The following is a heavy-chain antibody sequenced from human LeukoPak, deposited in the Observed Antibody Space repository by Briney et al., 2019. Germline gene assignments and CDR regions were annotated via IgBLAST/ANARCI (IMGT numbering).Heavy chain of an antibody. V-gene: IGHV4-39*07. CDR3: ARAHRNYYDSSGYGY. CDR2: IYYSGNT. J-gene: IGHJ4*02. CDR1: GGSINSSSYY. D-gene: IGHD3-22*01. Sequence: SETLSLTCTVSGGSINSSSYYWGWIRQPPGKGLEWIGSIYYSGNTYYNPSLKSRVTISVRSSKNQFSLKLSSVTAADTAVYYCARAHRNYYDSSGYGYWGQGTLVTVSS.